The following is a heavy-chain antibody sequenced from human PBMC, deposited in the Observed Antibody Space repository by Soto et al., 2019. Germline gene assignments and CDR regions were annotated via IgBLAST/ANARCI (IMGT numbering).Heavy chain of an antibody. D-gene: IGHD3-3*01. J-gene: IGHJ6*02. CDR3: AKRYDFWSGRWYGLGV. V-gene: IGHV4-4*02. CDR2: IYHIGST. CDR1: GASINSANW. Sequence: QVLLEESGPGLVRPSGTLSLTCSVSGASINSANWWVWVRQPPGKGLEWIGKIYHIGSTTYNPSLKSRATISVDKSKNQFSLIVTSVTAADTAVYYCAKRYDFWSGRWYGLGVWGQGTTVTVSS.